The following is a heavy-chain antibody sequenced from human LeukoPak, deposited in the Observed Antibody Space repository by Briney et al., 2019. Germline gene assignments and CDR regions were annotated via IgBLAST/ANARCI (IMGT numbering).Heavy chain of an antibody. CDR2: ISGSGGST. V-gene: IGHV3-23*01. CDR1: GFTFSDYY. D-gene: IGHD5-18*01. J-gene: IGHJ4*02. Sequence: PGGSLRLSCAASGFTFSDYYMSWIRQAPGKGLEWVSAISGSGGSTYYADSVKGRFTISRDNSKNTLYLQMNSLRAEDTAVYYCAKFKAKYVDTALGDYWGQGTLVTVSS. CDR3: AKFKAKYVDTALGDY.